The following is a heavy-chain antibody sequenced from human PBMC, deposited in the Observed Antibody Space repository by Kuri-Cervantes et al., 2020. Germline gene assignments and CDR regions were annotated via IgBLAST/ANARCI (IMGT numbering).Heavy chain of an antibody. CDR3: ARGRMVRGAKPLFWFDP. CDR2: MNPNSGNT. D-gene: IGHD3-10*01. J-gene: IGHJ5*02. CDR1: GYTFTSYD. V-gene: IGHV1-8*01. Sequence: ASVKVSCKASGYTFTSYDINWVRQATGQGLEWMGWMNPNSGNTGYAQKFQGRVTMTRNTSISTAYMELSSLRSEDTAVYYCARGRMVRGAKPLFWFDPWGQGTLVTVSS.